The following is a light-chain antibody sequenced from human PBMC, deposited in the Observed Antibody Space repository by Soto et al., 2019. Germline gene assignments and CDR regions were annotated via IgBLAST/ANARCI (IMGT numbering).Light chain of an antibody. CDR2: EVN. CDR1: SSDIGAYNY. Sequence: QSALTQPPSASGSPGQSVTISCTGTSSDIGAYNYVSWYQQHPGKAPKLLIYEVNKRPSGVPGRFSGSKSGNTASLTVSGLQAEDEADYYCSSYAGNDNYVFGTGTKVTVL. CDR3: SSYAGNDNYV. V-gene: IGLV2-8*01. J-gene: IGLJ1*01.